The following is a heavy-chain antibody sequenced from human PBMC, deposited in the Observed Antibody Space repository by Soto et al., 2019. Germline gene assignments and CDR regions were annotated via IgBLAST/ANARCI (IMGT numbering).Heavy chain of an antibody. J-gene: IGHJ6*02. CDR1: GYTLTELS. Sequence: ASVKVSCKVSGYTLTELSMHWVRQAPGKGLEWMGGFDPEDGETIYAQKFQGRVTMTEDTSTDTAYMELSSLRSEDTAVYYCATGTVVVVAAPTRYGMDVWGQGTTVTVSS. CDR2: FDPEDGET. D-gene: IGHD2-15*01. V-gene: IGHV1-24*01. CDR3: ATGTVVVVAAPTRYGMDV.